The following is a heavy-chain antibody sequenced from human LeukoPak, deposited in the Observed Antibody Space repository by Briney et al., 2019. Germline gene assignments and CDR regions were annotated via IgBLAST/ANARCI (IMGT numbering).Heavy chain of an antibody. J-gene: IGHJ4*02. CDR2: INPNSGGT. CDR3: ARVSFGIAVAGADY. Sequence: ASVKVSCKASGYTFTGYYMHWVRQAPGQGLEWMGWINPNSGGTNYAQKFQGRVTMTRDTSISTAYTELSRLRSDDTAVYYCARVSFGIAVAGADYWGQGTLVTVSS. V-gene: IGHV1-2*02. CDR1: GYTFTGYY. D-gene: IGHD6-19*01.